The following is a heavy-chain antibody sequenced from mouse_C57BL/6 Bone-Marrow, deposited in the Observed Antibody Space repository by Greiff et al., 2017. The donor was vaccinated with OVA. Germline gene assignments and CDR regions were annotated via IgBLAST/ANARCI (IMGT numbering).Heavy chain of an antibody. CDR2: INPSSGYT. CDR1: GYTFTSYW. D-gene: IGHD1-1*01. V-gene: IGHV1-7*01. J-gene: IGHJ2*01. Sequence: QVQLQQSGAELAKPGASVKLSCKASGYTFTSYWMHWVKQRPGQGLEWIGYINPSSGYTKYNQKFKDKATLTVDKSSSTAYMQLSSLTSEDSAVYYCARDGYYYGSSYDFDYWGQGTTLTVSS. CDR3: ARDGYYYGSSYDFDY.